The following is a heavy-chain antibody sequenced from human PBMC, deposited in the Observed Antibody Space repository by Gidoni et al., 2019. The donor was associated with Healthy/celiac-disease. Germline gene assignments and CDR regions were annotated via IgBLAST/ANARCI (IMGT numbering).Heavy chain of an antibody. J-gene: IGHJ6*02. D-gene: IGHD1-26*01. Sequence: QLQLQESGPGLVKPSETLSLTCTVSGGSISSSSYYWGWIRQPPGKGLEWIGSIYYSGSTYYNPSLKSRVTISVDTSKNQFSLKLSSVTAADTAVYYCARHFLKWGMDVWGQGTTVTVSS. V-gene: IGHV4-39*01. CDR2: IYYSGST. CDR1: GGSISSSSYY. CDR3: ARHFLKWGMDV.